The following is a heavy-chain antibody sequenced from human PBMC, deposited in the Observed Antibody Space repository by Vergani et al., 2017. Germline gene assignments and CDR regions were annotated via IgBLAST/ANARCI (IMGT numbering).Heavy chain of an antibody. CDR3: ARSIVVVPAGRYYYYYMDV. D-gene: IGHD2-2*01. Sequence: QVQLQESGPGLVKPSETLSLTCTVSGGSISSYYWSWIRQPPGKGLEWIGYIYYSGSTNYNPSLKSRVTISVDTSKNQFSLKLSSVTAADTAVYYCARSIVVVPAGRYYYYYMDVWGKGTTVTVSS. CDR1: GGSISSYY. CDR2: IYYSGST. J-gene: IGHJ6*03. V-gene: IGHV4-59*01.